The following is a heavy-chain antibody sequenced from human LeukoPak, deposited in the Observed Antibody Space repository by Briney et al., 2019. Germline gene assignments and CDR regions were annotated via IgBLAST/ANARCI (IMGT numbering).Heavy chain of an antibody. V-gene: IGHV3-30*04. CDR3: AKDRRVAGGPLHFDY. D-gene: IGHD6-19*01. CDR2: IRQDGSDQ. CDR1: GFTFSSYS. J-gene: IGHJ4*02. Sequence: PGRSLRLSCAASGFTFSSYSMHWVRQAPGKGLEWVGGIRQDGSDQYYADSVKGQFTISRDNSKNTLYLQMNSLRAEDTAVYYCAKDRRVAGGPLHFDYWGQGTLVTVSS.